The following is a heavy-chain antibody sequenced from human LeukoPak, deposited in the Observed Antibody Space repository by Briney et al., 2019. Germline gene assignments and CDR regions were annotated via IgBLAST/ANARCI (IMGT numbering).Heavy chain of an antibody. CDR1: GFTFSSYA. D-gene: IGHD5-18*01. Sequence: PGGSLRLSCAASGFTFSSYAMSWVRQAPGKGLECISGFSGSGGSTYYADSVKGRFTISRDNSKNTLYLQMNSLRAEDTAVYYCAKKRGYGYAFDIWGQGTMVTVSS. CDR2: FSGSGGST. J-gene: IGHJ3*02. V-gene: IGHV3-23*01. CDR3: AKKRGYGYAFDI.